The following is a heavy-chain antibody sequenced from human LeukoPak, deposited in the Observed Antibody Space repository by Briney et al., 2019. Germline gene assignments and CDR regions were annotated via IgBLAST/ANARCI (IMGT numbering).Heavy chain of an antibody. Sequence: ASVKVSCKVSGYTLTELSMHWVRQAPGKWLEWMGGFDPEDGETIYAQKFQGRVTMTEDTSTDTAYMELSSLRSEDTAVYYCAPLAVAGTGFDYWGQGTLVTVSS. D-gene: IGHD6-19*01. CDR1: GYTLTELS. J-gene: IGHJ4*02. CDR3: APLAVAGTGFDY. V-gene: IGHV1-24*01. CDR2: FDPEDGET.